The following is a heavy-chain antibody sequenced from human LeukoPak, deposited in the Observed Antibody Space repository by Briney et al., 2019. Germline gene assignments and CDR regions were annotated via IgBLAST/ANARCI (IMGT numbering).Heavy chain of an antibody. CDR3: ARNRDGYNAFDY. D-gene: IGHD5-24*01. CDR2: IYYSGSS. Sequence: SQTLSLTCTVSGGSINNGGYYWSWIRQHPGKGLEWIGYIYYSGSSYYNPSLRSRVTISVDTSKNHFSLKLSSVTAADTAVYYCARNRDGYNAFDYWGQGTLVTVSS. V-gene: IGHV4-31*03. CDR1: GGSINNGGYY. J-gene: IGHJ4*02.